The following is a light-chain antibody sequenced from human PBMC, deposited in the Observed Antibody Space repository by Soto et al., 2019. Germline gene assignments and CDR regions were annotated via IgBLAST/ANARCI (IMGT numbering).Light chain of an antibody. V-gene: IGKV1-13*02. Sequence: AIQLTQSPSSLSASVGDRVTITCRARHGISSALAWYQQKPGKAPKLLIYDASSLESGAPSRFSGSGSGTDFTLTISSRQPEDFANYYCQQFNSYPGTFGGGTKVEIK. J-gene: IGKJ4*01. CDR1: HGISSA. CDR3: QQFNSYPGT. CDR2: DAS.